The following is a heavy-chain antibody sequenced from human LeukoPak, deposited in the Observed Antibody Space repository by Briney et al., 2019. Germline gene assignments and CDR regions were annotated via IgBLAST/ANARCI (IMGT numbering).Heavy chain of an antibody. Sequence: ASVKVSCKASEYTFTGYYMHWVRQAPGRGLEWLGYINPDSGGTNYAQKFQDRVTMTTDTSISTAYMELRRLTFDDTAVYYCARERDGSHYPGDYWGQGTLVTVSS. CDR2: INPDSGGT. CDR3: ARERDGSHYPGDY. D-gene: IGHD1-26*01. CDR1: EYTFTGYY. V-gene: IGHV1-2*02. J-gene: IGHJ4*02.